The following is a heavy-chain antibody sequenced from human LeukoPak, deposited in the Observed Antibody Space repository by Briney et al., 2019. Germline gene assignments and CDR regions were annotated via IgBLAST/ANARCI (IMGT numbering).Heavy chain of an antibody. J-gene: IGHJ4*02. V-gene: IGHV4-59*01. D-gene: IGHD1-26*01. Sequence: SETLSLTCTVSGGSISSYYWSWIRQPPGKGLEWIGHIYYSGSTNYNPSLKSRVTITVDTSKNQFSLKLSSVTAADTAVYYCAGGPYSGSYYVDYWGQGTLVTVSS. CDR2: IYYSGST. CDR1: GGSISSYY. CDR3: AGGPYSGSYYVDY.